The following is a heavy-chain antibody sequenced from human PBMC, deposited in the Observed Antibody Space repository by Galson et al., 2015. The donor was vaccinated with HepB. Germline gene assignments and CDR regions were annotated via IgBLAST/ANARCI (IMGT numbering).Heavy chain of an antibody. CDR1: GYTFTSYA. Sequence: SVKVSCKASGYTFTSYAMHWVRQAPGQRLEWMGWINAGNGNTKYSQEFQGRVTMTRNTSISTAYMELSSLRSEDTAVYYCARARPGIVVVVAATYYYYYMDVWGKGTTVTVSS. J-gene: IGHJ6*03. CDR2: INAGNGNT. V-gene: IGHV1-3*03. D-gene: IGHD2-15*01. CDR3: ARARPGIVVVVAATYYYYYMDV.